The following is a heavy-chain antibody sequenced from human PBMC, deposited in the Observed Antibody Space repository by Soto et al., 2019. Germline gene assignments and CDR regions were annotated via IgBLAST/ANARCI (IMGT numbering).Heavy chain of an antibody. CDR1: GGTFSSYA. CDR3: ARGAGVTIFGVAHYYYYGMDV. CDR2: IIPIFGTA. J-gene: IGHJ6*02. D-gene: IGHD3-3*01. V-gene: IGHV1-69*13. Sequence: GASVKVSCKASGGTFSSYAISWVRQAPGQGLEWMGGIIPIFGTANYAPKFQGRVTITADESTSTAYMELSSLRSEDAAVYYCARGAGVTIFGVAHYYYYGMDVWGQGTTVTVSS.